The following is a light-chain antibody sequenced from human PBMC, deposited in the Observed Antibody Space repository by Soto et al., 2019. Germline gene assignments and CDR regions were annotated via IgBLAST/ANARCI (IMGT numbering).Light chain of an antibody. CDR2: WAS. CDR3: QQYYIPPLT. J-gene: IGKJ3*01. CDR1: QSLSYNSNNRTR. Sequence: DIVMTQSPDSLAVSLGERATISCRSSQSLSYNSNNRTRLAWYQQRPGQSPKLLIYWASTRESGVTDRFSGSGFGTDFTLTISSLQAADVAVYYCQQYYIPPLTFGPGTKVDLK. V-gene: IGKV4-1*01.